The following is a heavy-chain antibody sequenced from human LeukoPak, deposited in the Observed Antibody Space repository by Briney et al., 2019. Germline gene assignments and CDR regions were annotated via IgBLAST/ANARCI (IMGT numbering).Heavy chain of an antibody. CDR1: GGSIRSYY. Sequence: SSETLSLTCTVSGGSIRSYYWSWIRQPPGKGLEWIGYVFHTGDTNYNPSLKSRGTISVDTSKNQFSLKLSSVTAADTAVYYCASTYYDFWSGQYYFDYWGQGTLVTVSS. CDR2: VFHTGDT. V-gene: IGHV4-59*08. CDR3: ASTYYDFWSGQYYFDY. D-gene: IGHD3-3*01. J-gene: IGHJ4*02.